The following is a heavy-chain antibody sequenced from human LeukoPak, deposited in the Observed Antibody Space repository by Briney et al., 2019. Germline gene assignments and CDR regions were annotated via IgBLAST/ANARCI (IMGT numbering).Heavy chain of an antibody. CDR1: GYTFTSYG. D-gene: IGHD3-3*01. CDR3: ARLKGRFWGAYQNFDY. CDR2: ISGYNENT. Sequence: ASVKVSCKASGYTFTSYGISWVRQAPGQGLEWMGWISGYNENTRYAQNLQGRVTMTTDTSTSTAYMELRGLRSDDTAVYYCARLKGRFWGAYQNFDYWGQGTLVTVSS. J-gene: IGHJ4*02. V-gene: IGHV1-18*01.